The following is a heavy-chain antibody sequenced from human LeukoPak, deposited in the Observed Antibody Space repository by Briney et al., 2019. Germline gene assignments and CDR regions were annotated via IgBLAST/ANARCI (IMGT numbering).Heavy chain of an antibody. CDR1: GGSISSSNYY. Sequence: ASETLSLTCTVSGGSISSSNYYWGWIRQPPGKGLEWIGSIYYSGSTYYNPSLKSRVTMSVDTSKNQFSLKLGSVTTADTAVYYCARLELARRYCTSTSCVYDAFDIWGQGTVVTVSS. J-gene: IGHJ3*02. CDR3: ARLELARRYCTSTSCVYDAFDI. V-gene: IGHV4-39*01. D-gene: IGHD2-2*01. CDR2: IYYSGST.